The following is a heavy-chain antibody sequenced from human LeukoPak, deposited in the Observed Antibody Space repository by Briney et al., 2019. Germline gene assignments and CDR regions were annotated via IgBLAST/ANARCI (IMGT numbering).Heavy chain of an antibody. D-gene: IGHD6-19*01. CDR1: GFTFSSHA. CDR2: ISGSGGST. V-gene: IGHV3-23*01. Sequence: QPGGSLRLSCAASGFTFSSHAMSWVRQAPGKGLEWVSAISGSGGSTYYADSVKGRFTISRDNSKNTLYLQMNSLRAEDTAVYYCAKTDEEVAGTFGDYWGQGTLVTVSS. J-gene: IGHJ4*02. CDR3: AKTDEEVAGTFGDY.